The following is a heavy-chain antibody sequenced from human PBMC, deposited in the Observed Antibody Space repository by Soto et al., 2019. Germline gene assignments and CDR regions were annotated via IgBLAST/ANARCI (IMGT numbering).Heavy chain of an antibody. CDR2: ISYDGSNK. CDR3: ARDDRIPAGNPRYYYYYGMDV. CDR1: GFTFSSYA. D-gene: IGHD6-13*01. Sequence: QVQLVESGGGVVQPGRSLRLSCAASGFTFSSYAMHWVRQAPGKGLEWVAVISYDGSNKYYADSVKGRFTISRDNSKNTLYLQMNSLRAEDTAVYYCARDDRIPAGNPRYYYYYGMDVWGQGTTVTVSS. J-gene: IGHJ6*02. V-gene: IGHV3-30-3*01.